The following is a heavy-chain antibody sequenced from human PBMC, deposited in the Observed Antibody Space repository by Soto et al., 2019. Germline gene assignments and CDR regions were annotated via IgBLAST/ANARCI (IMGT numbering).Heavy chain of an antibody. D-gene: IGHD3-3*01. V-gene: IGHV3-21*01. Sequence: GSLRLSFAASGFTFSSYSMNWVRQAPGKGLEWVSSISGSSSYIYYADSLKGRFTISRNNAKNSLYLQMNSLRAEDTAVYYCGRGRFLEWLSIYYYYYGMDVWGQGTTVTVSS. J-gene: IGHJ6*02. CDR1: GFTFSSYS. CDR3: GRGRFLEWLSIYYYYYGMDV. CDR2: ISGSSSYI.